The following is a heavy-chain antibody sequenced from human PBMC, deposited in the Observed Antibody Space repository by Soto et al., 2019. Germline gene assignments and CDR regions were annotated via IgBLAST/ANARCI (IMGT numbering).Heavy chain of an antibody. D-gene: IGHD5-18*01. V-gene: IGHV3-13*01. CDR3: ARAAGYSYGSYYYYYGMDV. J-gene: IGHJ6*02. CDR2: IGTAVDT. Sequence: EVQLVESGGGLVQPGGSLRLSCAASGFTFSSYDMHWVRQATGKGLEWVSVIGTAVDTYYPGSVKGRFTISRENAKNSFYLQMNSLRAEDTAVYYCARAAGYSYGSYYYYYGMDVWGQGTTVTVSS. CDR1: GFTFSSYD.